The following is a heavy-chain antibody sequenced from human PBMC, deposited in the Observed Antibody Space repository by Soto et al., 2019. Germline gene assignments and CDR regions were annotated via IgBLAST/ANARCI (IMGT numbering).Heavy chain of an antibody. Sequence: QVQLVQSGAEVKKPGASVKVSCKASGYTFTTYYIHWVLQAPGQGLEWMGIINPSGGSTSYAQNFQGRVTMTRDTSTSTVYMELSSLRSEDTAVYYCAREPGSNHNWFDPWGQGTLVTVSS. J-gene: IGHJ5*02. CDR3: AREPGSNHNWFDP. CDR1: GYTFTTYY. CDR2: INPSGGST. V-gene: IGHV1-46*01.